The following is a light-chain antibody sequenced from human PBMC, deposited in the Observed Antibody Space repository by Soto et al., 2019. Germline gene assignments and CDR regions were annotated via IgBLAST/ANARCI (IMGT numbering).Light chain of an antibody. CDR1: QPVRNNY. J-gene: IGKJ4*01. Sequence: VLTLAPGTLSFSPRERATLSCSASQPVRNNYLAWYQQKPGQAPRLLIYDASSRATGIPDRFSGSGSGTDFTLTISSLQPEDFATYYCQQANSLPLTFGGGTKVDIK. CDR2: DAS. CDR3: QQANSLPLT. V-gene: IGKV3D-20*02.